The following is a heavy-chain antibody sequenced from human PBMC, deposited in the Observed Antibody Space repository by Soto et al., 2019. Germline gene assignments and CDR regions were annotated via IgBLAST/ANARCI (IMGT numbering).Heavy chain of an antibody. CDR3: SKEGYFY. CDR1: GFTFSNYA. CDR2: ISDTGAKT. Sequence: PGGSLRLSCAASGFTFSNYAMSWVRQAPGKGLECVAFISDTGAKTFYADSVKGQFTISRDNSKNTVHLQMNSLRAEDTARYYCSKEGYFYRGQGAMGTVSS. V-gene: IGHV3-23*01. D-gene: IGHD3-22*01. J-gene: IGHJ4*02.